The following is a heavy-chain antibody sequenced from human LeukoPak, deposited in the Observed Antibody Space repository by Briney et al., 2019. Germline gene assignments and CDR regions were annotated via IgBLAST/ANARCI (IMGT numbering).Heavy chain of an antibody. CDR2: INHSGST. CDR1: GVSFSGYY. CDR3: ARSKRSYSTYYFDY. D-gene: IGHD1-26*01. Sequence: PSETLSLTCAVYGVSFSGYYWSWIRQPPGKGLEWIGEINHSGSTNYNPSLKRRVTISVDTSKNQFSLKLSSVTAADTAVYYCARSKRSYSTYYFDYWGQGTLVTVSS. J-gene: IGHJ4*02. V-gene: IGHV4-34*01.